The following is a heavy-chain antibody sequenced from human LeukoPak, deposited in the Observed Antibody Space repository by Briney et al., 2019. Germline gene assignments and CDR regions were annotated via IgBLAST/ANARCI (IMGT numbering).Heavy chain of an antibody. J-gene: IGHJ4*02. CDR1: GGSISRYY. D-gene: IGHD6-6*01. Sequence: SETLSLTCTVSGGSISRYYWSWIRQPAGKGLEWIGRIYTSGSTYYNPSLKSRVTISVDTSKNQFSLKLSSVTAADTAVYYCARQKRYSSSSLDYWGQGTLVTVSS. CDR3: ARQKRYSSSSLDY. V-gene: IGHV4-4*07. CDR2: IYTSGST.